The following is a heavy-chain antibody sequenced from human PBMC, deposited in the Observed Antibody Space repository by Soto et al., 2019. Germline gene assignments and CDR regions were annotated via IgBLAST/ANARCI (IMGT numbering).Heavy chain of an antibody. V-gene: IGHV1-8*01. CDR3: ARGRSDFWSGYSIPFDY. J-gene: IGHJ4*02. CDR1: GYTFTIYD. CDR2: MNPNSGNT. Sequence: ASVKVSCKASGYTFTIYDINWVRQATGQGLEWMGWMNPNSGNTGYAQKFQGRVTMTRNTSISTAYMELSSLRSEDTAVYYCARGRSDFWSGYSIPFDYWGQGTLVTVSS. D-gene: IGHD3-3*01.